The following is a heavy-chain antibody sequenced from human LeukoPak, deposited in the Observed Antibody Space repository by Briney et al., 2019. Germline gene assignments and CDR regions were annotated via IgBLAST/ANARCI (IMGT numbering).Heavy chain of an antibody. J-gene: IGHJ5*02. V-gene: IGHV1-2*02. CDR3: ARDHKVPITMVRGVRNWFDP. Sequence: ASVKVSCKASGYTFTGYYMHWVRQAPGQGLDFMGWISPNSGGTNYAQKFQGRVTMTRDTSISTAYMELSRLRSDDTAVYYCARDHKVPITMVRGVRNWFDPWGQGTLVTVSS. CDR2: ISPNSGGT. CDR1: GYTFTGYY. D-gene: IGHD3-10*01.